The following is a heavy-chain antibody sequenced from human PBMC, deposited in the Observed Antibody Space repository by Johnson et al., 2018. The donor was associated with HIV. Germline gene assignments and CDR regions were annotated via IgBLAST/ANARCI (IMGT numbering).Heavy chain of an antibody. D-gene: IGHD3-22*01. CDR3: ARGLVRISMILVADAFDL. CDR2: IDWNGGST. J-gene: IGHJ3*01. CDR1: GFTFDDYG. Sequence: VQLVESGGRVVRRGGSLRLSCAASGFTFDDYGMSWVRQGPGKGLEWVSGIDWNGGSTGYADSVKGRFTISRDNAKNSLHLQMNSLRGEDTALYYCARGLVRISMILVADAFDLWGQGTMVTVSS. V-gene: IGHV3-20*04.